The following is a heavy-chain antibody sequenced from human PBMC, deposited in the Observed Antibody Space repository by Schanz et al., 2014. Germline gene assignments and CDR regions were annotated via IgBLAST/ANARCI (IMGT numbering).Heavy chain of an antibody. CDR2: IYDSGNT. J-gene: IGHJ4*02. D-gene: IGHD3-10*01. CDR1: GASVSSDNW. V-gene: IGHV4-4*02. Sequence: QVQLEESGAGLVKPSGTLSLTCAVSGASVSSDNWWNWVRQPPGKGLEWIGEIYDSGNTNYNPSLKGRGTMSVDDPKTQFSLQLPSGTAADTAVYYCARGGQGFGEPHQRLFEYWGPGTLVTVSS. CDR3: ARGGQGFGEPHQRLFEY.